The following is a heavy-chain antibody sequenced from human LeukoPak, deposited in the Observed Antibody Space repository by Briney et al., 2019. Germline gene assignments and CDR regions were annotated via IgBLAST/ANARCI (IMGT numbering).Heavy chain of an antibody. CDR2: ISWNSGSI. D-gene: IGHD3-3*01. V-gene: IGHV3-9*01. CDR3: ARARDYYDFWSGYYTDAFDI. Sequence: GGSLRLSCAASGFTFDDYAMHWVRQAPGKGLEWVSGISWNSGSIGYADSVKGRFTISRDNAKNSLYLQMNSLRAEDTAVYYCARARDYYDFWSGYYTDAFDIWGQGTMVTVSS. CDR1: GFTFDDYA. J-gene: IGHJ3*02.